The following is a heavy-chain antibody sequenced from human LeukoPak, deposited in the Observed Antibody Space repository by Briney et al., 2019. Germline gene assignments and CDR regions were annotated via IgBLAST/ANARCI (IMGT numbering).Heavy chain of an antibody. Sequence: PSETLSLTCTVSGYSISNVYYWGWIRQPPGKGLEWIGSIYHSGSTYYNPSLKSRVTISVDTSKNQFSLKLTSVTAADTAMYYCVRDRTNYGSQSAWAYYYGLDVWGQGTTVTVSS. CDR2: IYHSGST. J-gene: IGHJ6*02. CDR3: VRDRTNYGSQSAWAYYYGLDV. V-gene: IGHV4-38-2*02. D-gene: IGHD3-10*01. CDR1: GYSISNVYY.